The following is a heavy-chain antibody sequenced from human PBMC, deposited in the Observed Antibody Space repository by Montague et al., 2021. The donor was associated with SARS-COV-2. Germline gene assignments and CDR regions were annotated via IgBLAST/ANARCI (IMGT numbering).Heavy chain of an antibody. J-gene: IGHJ3*01. CDR3: ARTSDPSNFDSTSYYGAFDV. CDR2: MSYSGSD. D-gene: IGHD3-22*01. CDR1: GATISSDY. V-gene: IGHV4-59*01. Sequence: SETLSLTCTVYGATISSDYWSWIRQSSGKGLEWIGYMSYSGSDTXXPSLESRVAISRDTSKNQFSLTLIPATAADTAIYYCARTSDPSNFDSTSYYGAFDVWGQGTTVIVSS.